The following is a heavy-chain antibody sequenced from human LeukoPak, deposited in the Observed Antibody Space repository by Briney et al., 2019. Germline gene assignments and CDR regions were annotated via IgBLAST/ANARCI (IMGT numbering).Heavy chain of an antibody. CDR3: ARDAGLAAAGYYYYYGMDV. CDR2: IYYSGST. Sequence: SQTLSLTCTVSGGSISSGGYYWSWIRQHPGKGLEWIGYIYYSGSTYYNPFLKSRVTISVDTSKNQFSLKLSSVTAADTAVYYCARDAGLAAAGYYYYYGMDVWGQGTTVTVSS. D-gene: IGHD6-13*01. CDR1: GGSISSGGYY. J-gene: IGHJ6*02. V-gene: IGHV4-31*03.